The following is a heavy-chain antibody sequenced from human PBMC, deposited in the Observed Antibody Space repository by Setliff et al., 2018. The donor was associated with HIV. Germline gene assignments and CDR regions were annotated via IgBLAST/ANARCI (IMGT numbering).Heavy chain of an antibody. CDR2: LHASGNT. CDR3: ARDVLESNYFGNYYYLDV. V-gene: IGHV4-4*07. J-gene: IGHJ6*03. Sequence: LSLTCSVSGDSTSNSYWSWIRQPAGKGLERIGRLHASGNTNYNPSLKSRVTMSIDTSTNQLSLRLTSVNAADTSVYYCARDVLESNYFGNYYYLDVWGKGTTVTVSS. CDR1: GDSTSNSY. D-gene: IGHD3-3*01.